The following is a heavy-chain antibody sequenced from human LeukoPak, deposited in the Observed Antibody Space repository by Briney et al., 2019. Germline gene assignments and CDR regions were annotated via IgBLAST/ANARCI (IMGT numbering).Heavy chain of an antibody. V-gene: IGHV3-7*04. CDR1: GFXLSSHW. D-gene: IGHD1-26*01. Sequence: GGSLRLSCEASGFXLSSHWISWVRQAPGEGLEWVANIKQDGSEKYYVDSVKGRLTISRDNAKNSLYLQMNSLRVEDTAVYYCAGAEKWGLDYWGQGTLLTVSS. J-gene: IGHJ4*02. CDR3: AGAEKWGLDY. CDR2: IKQDGSEK.